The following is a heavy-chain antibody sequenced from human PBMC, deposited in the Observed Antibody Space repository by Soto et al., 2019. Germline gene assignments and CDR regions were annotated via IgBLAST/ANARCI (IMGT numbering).Heavy chain of an antibody. J-gene: IGHJ6*02. CDR1: GFTFSSYG. V-gene: IGHV3-30*18. Sequence: QVQLVESGGGVVQPGRSLRLSCAASGFTFSSYGMHWVRQAPGKGLEWVAVISYDGSNKYYADSAKGRFTISRDNSKNTLYLQMNSLRAEDTAVYYCANVGYDLDYYYGMDVWGQGTTVTVSS. CDR2: ISYDGSNK. CDR3: ANVGYDLDYYYGMDV. D-gene: IGHD5-12*01.